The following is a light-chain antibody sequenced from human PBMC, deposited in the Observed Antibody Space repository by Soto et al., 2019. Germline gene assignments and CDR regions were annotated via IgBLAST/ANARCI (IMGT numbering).Light chain of an antibody. CDR1: QSISNH. V-gene: IGKV1-39*01. CDR2: AAS. J-gene: IGKJ5*01. CDR3: QQSYSSPIT. Sequence: DIQMTQSPSSLSASVEDRVIVTCRASQSISNHLNWYQQKPGKAPKLLIFAASSLQSGVPSRFSGRGSGTDFTLTISSLQPEDFATYYCQQSYSSPITFGQGTRLEIK.